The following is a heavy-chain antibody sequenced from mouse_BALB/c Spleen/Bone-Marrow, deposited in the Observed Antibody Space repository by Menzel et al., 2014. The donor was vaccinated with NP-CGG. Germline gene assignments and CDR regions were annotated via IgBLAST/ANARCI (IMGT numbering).Heavy chain of an antibody. CDR1: GFTFSSFG. D-gene: IGHD4-1*01. V-gene: IGHV5-17*02. CDR3: TRGGNWDDFDY. J-gene: IGHJ2*01. Sequence: EVQVVESGGGLVQPGGSRKLSCAASGFTFSSFGMHWVRQAPVKGLEWVAYISSGSSTIFYADTVKGRFTVSRDNPKNTLFLQMPSLRSEDTAMYYCTRGGNWDDFDYWGQGTTLTVSS. CDR2: ISSGSSTI.